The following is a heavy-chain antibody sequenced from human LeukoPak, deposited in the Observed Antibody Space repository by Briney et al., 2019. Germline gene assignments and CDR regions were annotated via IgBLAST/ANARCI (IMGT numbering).Heavy chain of an antibody. CDR1: GGAFINYA. J-gene: IGHJ6*03. CDR2: IIPVFGTR. CDR3: GYNDDYNYYYIDV. Sequence: EASVKVSCTASGGAFINYAFSWVRQAPGQGLEWMGGIIPVFGTRNYAQNFQGRVTVTVDKSSRTAYMEMSSLRSDDTAVYYCGYNDDYNYYYIDVWGEGTTVIVSS. D-gene: IGHD3-16*01. V-gene: IGHV1-69*06.